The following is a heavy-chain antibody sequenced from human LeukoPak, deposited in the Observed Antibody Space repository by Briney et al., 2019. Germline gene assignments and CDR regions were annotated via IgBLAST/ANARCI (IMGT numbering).Heavy chain of an antibody. V-gene: IGHV3-23*01. J-gene: IGHJ4*02. CDR1: GFTFNNYN. Sequence: GGSLRLSCEASGFTFNNYNINWFRQAPGKGLEWVSAISGSGGSTYYADSVKGRFTISRDNSKNTLYLQMNSLRAGDTAIYFCAKPARTDYTDYWGQGTLVTVSS. CDR2: ISGSGGST. D-gene: IGHD1-14*01. CDR3: AKPARTDYTDY.